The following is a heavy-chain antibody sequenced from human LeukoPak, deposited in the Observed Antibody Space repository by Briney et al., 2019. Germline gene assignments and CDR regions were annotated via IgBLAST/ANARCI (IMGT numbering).Heavy chain of an antibody. CDR1: GFSFEAYG. D-gene: IGHD1-1*01. J-gene: IGHJ4*02. V-gene: IGHV3-9*01. CDR3: TRVTSWRTGFDY. CDR2: ITWSSDDM. Sequence: GRSLRLSCAASGFSFEAYGMYWVRQAPGKGLEWASGITWSSDDMAYADSVKGRFTISRDNAKNCLYLQMNSLTVEDTALYYCTRVTSWRTGFDYWGQGTLVTVSS.